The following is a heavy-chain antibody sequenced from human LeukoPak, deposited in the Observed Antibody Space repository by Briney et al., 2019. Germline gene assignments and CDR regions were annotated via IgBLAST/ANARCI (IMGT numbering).Heavy chain of an antibody. CDR2: IWYDGSNK. CDR3: AGNYGPYYFDY. D-gene: IGHD3-10*01. CDR1: GFTFSNYG. V-gene: IGHV3-33*01. J-gene: IGHJ4*02. Sequence: GGSLRLSCAASGFTFSNYGMHWVRQAPGKGLEWVAVIWYDGSNKYYADAVKGRFTISRDNSKNTLYLQMNSLSAEDAAVYYCAGNYGPYYFDYWGQGTLVTVSS.